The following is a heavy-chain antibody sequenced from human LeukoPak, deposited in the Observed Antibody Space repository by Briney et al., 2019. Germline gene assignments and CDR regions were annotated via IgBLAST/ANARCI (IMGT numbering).Heavy chain of an antibody. D-gene: IGHD5-24*01. CDR2: ISWDGDT. J-gene: IGHJ6*03. V-gene: IGHV3-43D*03. CDR3: AKEGEKDGSNVYYMDV. Sequence: PGGSLRLSCAAPGFTFDDYGMHWVRQAPGKGLEWVSRISWDGDTYYADSVKGRFTISRDNSKNSLYLQMNSLRAEDTALYYCAKEGEKDGSNVYYMDVWGKGTTVTVSS. CDR1: GFTFDDYG.